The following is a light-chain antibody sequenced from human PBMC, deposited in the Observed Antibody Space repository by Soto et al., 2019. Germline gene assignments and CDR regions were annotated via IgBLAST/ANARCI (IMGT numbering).Light chain of an antibody. V-gene: IGKV3-20*01. CDR3: QQYGSSPPIT. CDR1: QSVSSSY. CDR2: GAS. Sequence: IGLTLSPGTLSLSPGERATLSCRAIQSVSSSYLAWYQQKPGQAPRLLIYGASSRATGIPDRFSGSGSGTDFTLTISRLEPEDFAVYYCQQYGSSPPITFGQGTRLET. J-gene: IGKJ5*01.